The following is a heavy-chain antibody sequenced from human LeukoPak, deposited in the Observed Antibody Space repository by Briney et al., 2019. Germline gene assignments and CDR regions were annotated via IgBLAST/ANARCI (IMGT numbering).Heavy chain of an antibody. CDR2: IYTSGST. CDR3: ARATYYYDSSGRTDALDI. Sequence: PSETLSLTCTVSGGSISSGSYYWSWIRQPAGKGLEWIVRIYTSGSTNYNPSLKSRVTISVDTSKNQFSLKLSSVTAADAAVYYCARATYYYDSSGRTDALDIWGQGTMVTVSS. D-gene: IGHD3-22*01. V-gene: IGHV4-61*02. CDR1: GGSISSGSYY. J-gene: IGHJ3*02.